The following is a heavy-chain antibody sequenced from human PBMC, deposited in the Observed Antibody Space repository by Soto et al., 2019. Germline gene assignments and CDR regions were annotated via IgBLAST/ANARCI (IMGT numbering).Heavy chain of an antibody. CDR1: GGTFSSYA. Sequence: SVKVSCKASGGTFSSYAISWVRQAPGQGLEWMGGFIPIFGTANYAQKFQGRVTITADESTSTAYMELSSLRSEDTAVYYCARPGRDILTGYPIDYYYYYGMDVWGQGTTVTVSS. V-gene: IGHV1-69*13. J-gene: IGHJ6*02. CDR3: ARPGRDILTGYPIDYYYYYGMDV. CDR2: FIPIFGTA. D-gene: IGHD3-9*01.